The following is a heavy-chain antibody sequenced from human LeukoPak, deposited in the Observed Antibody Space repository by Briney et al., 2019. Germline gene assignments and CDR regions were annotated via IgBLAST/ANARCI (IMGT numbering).Heavy chain of an antibody. J-gene: IGHJ4*02. CDR3: ARLGDGAFDY. V-gene: IGHV4-59*08. CDR2: IYYSGST. D-gene: IGHD2-21*02. CDR1: GGSISSYY. Sequence: SETLSLTCTVSGGSISSYYWSWIRQPPGKGLEWIGYIYYSGSTNYNPSLKSRVTISVDTSKNQFSLKLSSVTAADTAVYYCARLGDGAFDYWGQGTLVTLSS.